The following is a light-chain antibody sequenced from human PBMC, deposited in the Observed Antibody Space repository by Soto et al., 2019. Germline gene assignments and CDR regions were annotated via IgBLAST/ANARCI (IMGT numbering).Light chain of an antibody. Sequence: DIPMTQSPSSVSASVGDRVTISCRASQDISSWLAWYRQKPGKAPMLLIYSASTLQSGVTSRFSGSGYGTDFTLTINSLQPEDFATYYCQQANKFPYTFGQGTKLEIK. CDR2: SAS. CDR3: QQANKFPYT. J-gene: IGKJ2*01. V-gene: IGKV1-12*02. CDR1: QDISSW.